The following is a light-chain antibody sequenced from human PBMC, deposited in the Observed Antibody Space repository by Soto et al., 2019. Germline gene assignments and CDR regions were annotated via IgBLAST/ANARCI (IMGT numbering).Light chain of an antibody. CDR2: TTS. CDR1: QNIDIY. J-gene: IGKJ2*01. CDR3: HQSYITPPA. Sequence: DVQITKSPSSLSASVGDRVTITCRASQNIDIYLNWYQQKPGRPPTLLIYTTSRLQSGVPTRFSGSGSGTDVTLTSSNLQSEDFATYSCHQSYITPPAFGRGTKVGIK. V-gene: IGKV1-39*01.